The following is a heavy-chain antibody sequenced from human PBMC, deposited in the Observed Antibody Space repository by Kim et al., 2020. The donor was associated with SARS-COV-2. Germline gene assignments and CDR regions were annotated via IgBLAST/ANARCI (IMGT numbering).Heavy chain of an antibody. D-gene: IGHD2-21*01. CDR3: AKLQYPAYCGGDCYSSGIDY. CDR2: ISGSGGST. Sequence: GGSLRLSCAASGFTFSSYAMSWVRQAPGKGLEWVSAISGSGGSTYYADSVKGRFTISRDNSKNTLYLQMNSLRAEDTAVYYCAKLQYPAYCGGDCYSSGIDYWGQGTLVTVSS. V-gene: IGHV3-23*01. J-gene: IGHJ4*02. CDR1: GFTFSSYA.